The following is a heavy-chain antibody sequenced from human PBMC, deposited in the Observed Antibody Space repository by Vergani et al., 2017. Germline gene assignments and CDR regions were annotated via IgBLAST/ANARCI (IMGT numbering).Heavy chain of an antibody. Sequence: QVQLVQSGAEVKKPGSSVKVSCKASGGTFSSYAISWVRQAPGQGLEWMGGIIPIFGTANYAQKFQGRVTITADESTSTAYMELSRLRSDDTAVYYCARDMDIVVVPAAIHLDYWGQGTLVTVSS. CDR2: IIPIFGTA. CDR1: GGTFSSYA. CDR3: ARDMDIVVVPAAIHLDY. D-gene: IGHD2-2*03. J-gene: IGHJ4*02. V-gene: IGHV1-69*01.